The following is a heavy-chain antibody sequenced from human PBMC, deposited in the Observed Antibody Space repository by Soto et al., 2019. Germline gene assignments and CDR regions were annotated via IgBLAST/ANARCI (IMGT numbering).Heavy chain of an antibody. CDR1: GFTFSSYA. CDR3: ARELGLWGGYDDDYYYGMDV. Sequence: QVQLVESGGGVVQPGRSLRLSCAASGFTFSSYAMHWVRQAPGKGLEWVAVISYDGSNKYYADSVKGRFTISRDNSKNTLYLQMNSLRAEDTAVYYCARELGLWGGYDDDYYYGMDVWGQGTTVTVSS. J-gene: IGHJ6*02. V-gene: IGHV3-30-3*01. CDR2: ISYDGSNK. D-gene: IGHD5-12*01.